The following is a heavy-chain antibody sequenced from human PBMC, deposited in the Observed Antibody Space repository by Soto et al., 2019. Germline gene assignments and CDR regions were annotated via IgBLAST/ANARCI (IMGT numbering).Heavy chain of an antibody. CDR2: INQDGSEK. CDR3: ATQTTIFDY. D-gene: IGHD1-7*01. J-gene: IGHJ4*02. Sequence: GGSLRLSCAASGFTFGSYWMSWVRQAPGKGLEWVANINQDGSEKYYVDSVKGRFTISRDNARNSLYLQMNSLRAEDTAVYYCATQTTIFDYWGQGTLVTVSS. V-gene: IGHV3-7*05. CDR1: GFTFGSYW.